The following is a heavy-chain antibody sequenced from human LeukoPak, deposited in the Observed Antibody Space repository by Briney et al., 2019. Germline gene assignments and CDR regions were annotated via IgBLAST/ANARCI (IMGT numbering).Heavy chain of an antibody. V-gene: IGHV1-69*04. J-gene: IGHJ5*02. CDR3: ARDKGMDGYSYGLIGWFDP. D-gene: IGHD5-18*01. CDR2: IIPILGIA. Sequence: GASVKVSCKASGGTFSSYAISWVRQAPGQGLEWMGRIIPILGIANYAQKFQGRVTITADKSTSTAYMELSSLRSEDTAVYYCARDKGMDGYSYGLIGWFDPWGQGTLVTVSS. CDR1: GGTFSSYA.